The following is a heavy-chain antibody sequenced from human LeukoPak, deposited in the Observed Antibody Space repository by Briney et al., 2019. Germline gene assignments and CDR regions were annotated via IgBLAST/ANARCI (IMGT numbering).Heavy chain of an antibody. CDR1: GGSISSYY. CDR3: ARGMRDYYGSGRAYYFDY. CDR2: IYYSGST. Sequence: PSETLFLTCTVSGGSISSYYWGWIRQPPGKGLEWIGSIYYSGSTYYNPSLKSRVTISVDTSKNQFSLKLSSVTAADTAVYYCARGMRDYYGSGRAYYFDYWGQGTLVTVSS. J-gene: IGHJ4*02. V-gene: IGHV4-39*07. D-gene: IGHD3-10*01.